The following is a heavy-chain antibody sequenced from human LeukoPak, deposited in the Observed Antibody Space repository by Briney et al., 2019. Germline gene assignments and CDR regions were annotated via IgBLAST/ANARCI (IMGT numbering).Heavy chain of an antibody. CDR2: ISGSGGST. CDR3: AISFVVVPTTPPRWFDY. J-gene: IGHJ4*02. Sequence: GSLRLSCAASGFTFSSYAMSWVRQAPGKGLEWVSAISGSGGSTYYADSVKGRFTISRDNSKNTLYLQMNSLRAEDAAIYYCAISFVVVPTTPPRWFDYWGQGTLITVSS. CDR1: GFTFSSYA. D-gene: IGHD2-2*01. V-gene: IGHV3-23*01.